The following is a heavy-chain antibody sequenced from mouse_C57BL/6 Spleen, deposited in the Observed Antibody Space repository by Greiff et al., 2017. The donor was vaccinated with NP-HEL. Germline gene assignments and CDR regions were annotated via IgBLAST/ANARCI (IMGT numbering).Heavy chain of an antibody. CDR2: IYPGDGDT. Sequence: QVQLKESGAELVKPGASVKISCKASGYAFSSYWMNWVKQRPGKGLEWIGKIYPGDGDTNYNGKFKGKATLTADKSSSTAYMQLSSLTSEDSAVYFCAREGYYGSSPWYFDVWGTGTTVTVSS. D-gene: IGHD1-1*01. CDR1: GYAFSSYW. J-gene: IGHJ1*03. CDR3: AREGYYGSSPWYFDV. V-gene: IGHV1-80*01.